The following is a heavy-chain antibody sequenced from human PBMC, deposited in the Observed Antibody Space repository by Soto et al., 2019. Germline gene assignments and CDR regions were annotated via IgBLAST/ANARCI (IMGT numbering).Heavy chain of an antibody. CDR3: ARDLIWFGELATDY. Sequence: EVQLVESGGGVVRPGGSLRLSCAASGFTFDDYGMNWVRQAPGKGLEWVSGINRNGGNTGYADSVKGRFTISRDNAKNSLYLQMNSLSAEDTALYYCARDLIWFGELATDYWGQGTLVTVSS. J-gene: IGHJ4*02. D-gene: IGHD3-10*01. CDR1: GFTFDDYG. V-gene: IGHV3-20*04. CDR2: INRNGGNT.